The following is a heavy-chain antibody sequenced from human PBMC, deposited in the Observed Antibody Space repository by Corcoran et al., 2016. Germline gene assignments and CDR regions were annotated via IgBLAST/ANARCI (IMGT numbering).Heavy chain of an antibody. Sequence: QVQLQQWGAGLFKPSETLSLTCAVYGGSFSGYYWSWIRQPPGRGLEWLGEINHSGSTNANPSPKSRVTISVATSKNQFALKLSSVTAADTAVYYCASLSSNVFFEYWGQGTLVTVSS. CDR2: INHSGST. CDR3: ASLSSNVFFEY. V-gene: IGHV4-34*01. J-gene: IGHJ4*02. CDR1: GGSFSGYY.